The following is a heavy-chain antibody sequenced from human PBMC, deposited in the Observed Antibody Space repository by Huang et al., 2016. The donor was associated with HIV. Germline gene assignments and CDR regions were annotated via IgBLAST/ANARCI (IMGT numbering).Heavy chain of an antibody. V-gene: IGHV3-30*18. Sequence: QVQLVESGGGVVEPGRSLRVSCAASGFSFSDSGMHWVRQAPGKGIERVAVISYDGRNKFYADSVKGRFTISRDNSKNTVYLQMNSLRAGDTAVYYCAKDRRAYYYGSGIEYWGQGARVTVSS. J-gene: IGHJ4*02. D-gene: IGHD3-10*01. CDR2: ISYDGRNK. CDR3: AKDRRAYYYGSGIEY. CDR1: GFSFSDSG.